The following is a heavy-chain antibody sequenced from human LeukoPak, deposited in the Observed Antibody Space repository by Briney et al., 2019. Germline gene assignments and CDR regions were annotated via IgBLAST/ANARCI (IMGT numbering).Heavy chain of an antibody. J-gene: IGHJ3*02. Sequence: QPGGSLRLSCAASGFTFSSYAMSWVRQAPGKGLEWVSAISGSGGSTYYADSVKGRFTISRDNSKNTLYLQMNSLRAEDTAVYYCTTDLHSSGYRGGDAFDIWGQGTMVTVSS. D-gene: IGHD3-22*01. CDR1: GFTFSSYA. CDR3: TTDLHSSGYRGGDAFDI. CDR2: ISGSGGST. V-gene: IGHV3-23*01.